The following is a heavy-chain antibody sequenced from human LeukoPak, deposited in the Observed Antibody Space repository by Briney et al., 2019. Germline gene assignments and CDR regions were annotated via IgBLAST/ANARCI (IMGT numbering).Heavy chain of an antibody. CDR2: ISWNSGSI. Sequence: GGSLRLSCAASGFTFDDYAMHWVRQAPGKGLEWVSGISWNSGSIGYADSVKGRFTISRDNAKNSLYLQMNSLRAEDTALYYCAKGGDWGSGSYVNWFDPWGQGTLVTVSS. CDR1: GFTFDDYA. CDR3: AKGGDWGSGSYVNWFDP. J-gene: IGHJ5*02. V-gene: IGHV3-9*01. D-gene: IGHD3-10*01.